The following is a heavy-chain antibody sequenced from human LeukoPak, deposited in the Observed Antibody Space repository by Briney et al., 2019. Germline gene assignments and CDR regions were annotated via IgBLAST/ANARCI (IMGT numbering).Heavy chain of an antibody. CDR2: TSGNNGKT. D-gene: IGHD3-22*01. CDR3: ARGRRDTSGYWYFDL. V-gene: IGHV1-18*01. CDR1: GYTFTSYG. Sequence: AASVKVSCKASGYTFTSYGINWVRQAPGQGLEWMGLTSGNNGKTNYAQKVQGRVTMTTDTSTTTAYMELRSLISDDTAVYYCARGRRDTSGYWYFDLWGRGTLVTVSS. J-gene: IGHJ2*01.